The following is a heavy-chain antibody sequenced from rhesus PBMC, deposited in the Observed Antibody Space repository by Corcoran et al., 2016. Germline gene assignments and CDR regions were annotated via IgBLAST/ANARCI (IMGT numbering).Heavy chain of an antibody. D-gene: IGHD2-21*01. CDR3: AKVGYCTGGGCFQGYWYFDI. V-gene: IGHV5-2*01. CDR1: GYSSTSYW. J-gene: IGHJ2*01. Sequence: EVQLVQSGAEVKRPGESLKTFLKTSGYSSTSYWFRWVRHMPGKGLGGRGGIDPVDCATGYHPSFQAQVTNSADKSISTAYLRWSSLKASGSATYYCAKVGYCTGGGCFQGYWYFDIWGPGTPITISS. CDR2: IDPVDCAT.